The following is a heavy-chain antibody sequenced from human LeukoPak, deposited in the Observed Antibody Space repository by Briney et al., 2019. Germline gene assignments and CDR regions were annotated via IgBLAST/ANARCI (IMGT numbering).Heavy chain of an antibody. D-gene: IGHD2-15*01. CDR3: ARDGEYCSGGSCYGGEYYFDY. Sequence: ASVKVSCKASGYTFTSYGISWVRQAPGQGLEWMGWISAYNGNTNYAQKLQGRVTMTTDTSTSTAYMELRSLRSDDTAVYYCARDGEYCSGGSCYGGEYYFDYWGQGTLATVSS. CDR1: GYTFTSYG. J-gene: IGHJ4*02. CDR2: ISAYNGNT. V-gene: IGHV1-18*01.